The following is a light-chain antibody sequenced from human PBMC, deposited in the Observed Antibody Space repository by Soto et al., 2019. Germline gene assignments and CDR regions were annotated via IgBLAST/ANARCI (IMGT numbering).Light chain of an antibody. CDR3: QQYGSSRIT. CDR2: GAS. V-gene: IGKV3-20*01. J-gene: IGKJ5*01. CDR1: QSVSSSH. Sequence: EIALMQSPGTLSLSPGERATLSCRASQSVSSSHLAWYQQKPGQAPRLLIYGASSRATGIPDRFSGSGSGTDFTLTISRLEPEDFAVYYCQQYGSSRITFGQGTRLEIK.